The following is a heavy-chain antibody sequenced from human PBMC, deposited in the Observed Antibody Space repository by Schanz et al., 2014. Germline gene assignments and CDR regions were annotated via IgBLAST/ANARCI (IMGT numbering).Heavy chain of an antibody. CDR1: GGTFSSYT. J-gene: IGHJ4*02. Sequence: QVQLVQSGAEVKKPGSSVKVSCTASGGTFSSYTISWIRQAPGQGLEWMGRIIPVLAIADYAQKFQGRVTITADKSTFTAYMDVSSLRSEDTAVYYCARDGVDAAAGGNYWGQGTLVTVSS. CDR3: ARDGVDAAAGGNY. CDR2: IIPVLAIA. D-gene: IGHD6-13*01. V-gene: IGHV1-69*08.